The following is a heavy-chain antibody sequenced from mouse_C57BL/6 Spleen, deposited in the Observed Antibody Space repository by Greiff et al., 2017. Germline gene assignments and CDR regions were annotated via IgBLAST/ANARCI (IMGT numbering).Heavy chain of an antibody. J-gene: IGHJ1*03. V-gene: IGHV3-6*01. CDR3: AREGDYYGSSYQYFDV. Sequence: EVKLVESGPGLVKPSQSLSLTCSVTGYSITSGYYWNWIRQFPGNKLEWMGYISYDGSNNYNPSLKNRISITRDTSKNQFFLKLNSVTTEDTATYYCAREGDYYGSSYQYFDVWGTGTTVTVSS. D-gene: IGHD1-1*01. CDR1: GYSITSGYY. CDR2: ISYDGSN.